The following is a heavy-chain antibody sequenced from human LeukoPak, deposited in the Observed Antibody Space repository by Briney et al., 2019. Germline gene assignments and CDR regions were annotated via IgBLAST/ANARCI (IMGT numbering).Heavy chain of an antibody. CDR2: INQDGSDK. Sequence: QPGGSLRLSCAASGFTVSSNYMSWVRQAPGKGLEWVANINQDGSDKYYVDSVMGRFTISKDNAKNSVYLQMNSLRPEDTAIYYCAWYGVTHGLDVWGQGTTVTVSS. D-gene: IGHD3-10*01. J-gene: IGHJ6*02. CDR1: GFTVSSNY. V-gene: IGHV3-7*01. CDR3: AWYGVTHGLDV.